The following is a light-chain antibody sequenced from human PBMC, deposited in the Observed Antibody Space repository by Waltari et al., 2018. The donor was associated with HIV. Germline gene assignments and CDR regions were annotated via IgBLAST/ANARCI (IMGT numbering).Light chain of an antibody. J-gene: IGKJ5*01. CDR2: DTY. CDR3: QQYGTSVT. Sequence: EIVLTQSPGTLSLSSGERVTLYCRASQSVAGNHLAWYQQRTGQAPRLLSYDTYRRATGIPDRSSGSGSGTDFTLTIGSLEPEDFAVYYCQQYGTSVTFGQGTRLEIK. CDR1: QSVAGNH. V-gene: IGKV3-20*01.